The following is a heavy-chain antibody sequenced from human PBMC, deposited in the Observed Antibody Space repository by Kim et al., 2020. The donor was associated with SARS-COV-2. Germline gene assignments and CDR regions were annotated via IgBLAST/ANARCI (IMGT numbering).Heavy chain of an antibody. V-gene: IGHV4-39*01. CDR2: IYYSGST. J-gene: IGHJ6*02. CDR1: GGSISSSSYY. Sequence: SETLSLTCTVSGGSISSSSYYWGWIRQPPGQGLEWIGSIYYSGSTYYNPSLKSRVTISVDTSKNQFPPKLSLVTAADTVVYYCARQPGCVRPRLMDVWG. D-gene: IGHD6-6*01. CDR3: ARQPGCVRPRLMDV.